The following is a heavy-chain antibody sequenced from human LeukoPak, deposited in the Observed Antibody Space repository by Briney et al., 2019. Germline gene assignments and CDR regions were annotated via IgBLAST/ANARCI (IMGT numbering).Heavy chain of an antibody. Sequence: ASVKVSCKASGYTFTSYGISWVRQAPGQGLEWMGWISAYSGNTNYAQKLQGRVTMTTDTSTSTAYMELRSLRSDDTAMFYCARQVDTTMALPDYWGQGTLVTVSS. CDR2: ISAYSGNT. CDR3: ARQVDTTMALPDY. D-gene: IGHD5-18*01. V-gene: IGHV1-18*01. J-gene: IGHJ4*02. CDR1: GYTFTSYG.